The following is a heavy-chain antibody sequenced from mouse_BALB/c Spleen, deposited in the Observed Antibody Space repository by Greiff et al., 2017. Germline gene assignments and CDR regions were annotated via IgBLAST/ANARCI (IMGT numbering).Heavy chain of an antibody. D-gene: IGHD1-1*01. CDR2: IWGGGST. Sequence: VKVVESGPGLVAPSQSLSITCTVSGFSLTDYGVSWIRQPPGKGLEWLGVIWGGGSTYYNSALKSRLSISKDNSKSQVFLKMNSLQTDDTAMYYCAKPSYYYGSSYWYFDVWGAGTTVTVSS. V-gene: IGHV2-6-5*01. J-gene: IGHJ1*01. CDR3: AKPSYYYGSSYWYFDV. CDR1: GFSLTDYG.